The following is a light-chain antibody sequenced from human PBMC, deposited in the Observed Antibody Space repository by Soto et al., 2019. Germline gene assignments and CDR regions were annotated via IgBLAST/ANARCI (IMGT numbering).Light chain of an antibody. CDR1: QSVSSSY. CDR3: QQYDSSFSLT. Sequence: ETAMTQSPVSLSVSPGERATLFCRASQSVSSSYLAWYQQKPGQAPRLLIYGASSRATGIPDRFSGSGSGTDFTLTISRLEPEDFAVYYCQQYDSSFSLTFGGGTKVDIK. J-gene: IGKJ4*01. CDR2: GAS. V-gene: IGKV3-20*01.